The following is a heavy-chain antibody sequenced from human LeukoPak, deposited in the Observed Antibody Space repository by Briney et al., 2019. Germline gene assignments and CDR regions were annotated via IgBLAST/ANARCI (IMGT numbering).Heavy chain of an antibody. J-gene: IGHJ4*02. V-gene: IGHV3-48*01. CDR1: GFTFSSYS. CDR3: ARAGYYDSSGYFDY. D-gene: IGHD3-22*01. Sequence: GGSLRLSCAASGFTFSSYSMNWVRQAPGKGLEWVSYISSSSSTIYYADSVKGRFTISRDNAKNSLYLQMNSLRAEDTAVYYCARAGYYDSSGYFDYWGQGTLVTVSS. CDR2: ISSSSSTI.